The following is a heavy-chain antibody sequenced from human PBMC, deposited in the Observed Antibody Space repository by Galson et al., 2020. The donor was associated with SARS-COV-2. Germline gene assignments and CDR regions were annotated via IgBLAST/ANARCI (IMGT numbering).Heavy chain of an antibody. Sequence: GGSLRLSCVVSGFTASSNYMSWVRHAPGKGLEWVSAIYSSGSTYYADSVKGRFTISRDNSKNTLYLQMNRLRAEDTALYYCATSGVGDYYLDYWGQGTLGTVSS. V-gene: IGHV3-53*01. CDR1: GFTASSNY. CDR3: ATSGVGDYYLDY. D-gene: IGHD3-3*01. CDR2: IYSSGST. J-gene: IGHJ4*02.